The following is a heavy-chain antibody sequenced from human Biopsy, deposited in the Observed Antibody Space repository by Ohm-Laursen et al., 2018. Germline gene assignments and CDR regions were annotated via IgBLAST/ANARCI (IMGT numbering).Heavy chain of an antibody. Sequence: SLRLSCAASGFTFDDYAMHWVRQVPGKGLEWVSGISWNSDDIGYADSVKGRFTISRDNARNALHLQMNGLRTEDTALYYCAKDLGLNYSDRFLFYYGMDVWGRGTTVTVSS. CDR2: ISWNSDDI. CDR1: GFTFDDYA. V-gene: IGHV3-9*01. J-gene: IGHJ6*02. CDR3: AKDLGLNYSDRFLFYYGMDV. D-gene: IGHD4-17*01.